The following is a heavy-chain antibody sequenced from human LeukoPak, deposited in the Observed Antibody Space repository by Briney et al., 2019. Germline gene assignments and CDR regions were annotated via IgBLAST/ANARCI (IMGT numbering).Heavy chain of an antibody. CDR2: INPNSGGT. CDR1: GYTFTGYY. V-gene: IGHV1-2*02. CDR3: ARDRHYYDSSGQFDY. D-gene: IGHD3-22*01. J-gene: IGHJ4*02. Sequence: ASVKVSCKASGYTFTGYYMHWVRQAPGQGLEWMGWINPNSGGTNYAQKLQGRVTMTRDTSISTAYMELSRLRSDDTAVYYCARDRHYYDSSGQFDYWGQGTLVTVSS.